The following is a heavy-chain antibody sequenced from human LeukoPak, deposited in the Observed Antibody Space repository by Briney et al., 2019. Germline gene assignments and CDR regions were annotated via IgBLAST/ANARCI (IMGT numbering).Heavy chain of an antibody. D-gene: IGHD6-6*01. CDR2: IKQDGSQR. Sequence: GGSLRFSCTASGFTFSDYWMNWVRQAPGKGPEWVANIKQDGSQRYYVDSVRGRFTISRDNTKNSLFLQMNGLRAEDTAVYYCARRGGSSSRRSPIDYWGQGTLVTVSS. CDR3: ARRGGSSSRRSPIDY. V-gene: IGHV3-7*01. CDR1: GFTFSDYW. J-gene: IGHJ4*02.